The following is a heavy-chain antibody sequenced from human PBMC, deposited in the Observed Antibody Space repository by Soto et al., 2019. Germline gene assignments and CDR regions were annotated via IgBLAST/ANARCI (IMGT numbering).Heavy chain of an antibody. D-gene: IGHD1-26*01. Sequence: GASVKVSCKAPGGSFSTYAISWVRQAPGQGLEWMGGIIPIFGKPDYGQKFQGRVTITADESTTTAYMELSNLRSEDTAVYYCAREGGSLNWFDPWGQGTLVTVSS. V-gene: IGHV1-69*13. CDR1: GGSFSTYA. J-gene: IGHJ5*02. CDR2: IIPIFGKP. CDR3: AREGGSLNWFDP.